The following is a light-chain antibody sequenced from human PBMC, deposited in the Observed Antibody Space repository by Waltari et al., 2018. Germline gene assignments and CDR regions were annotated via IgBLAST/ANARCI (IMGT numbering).Light chain of an antibody. CDR2: EAS. Sequence: EVVMTHTPATLSLFPGERATLSCRASQSMASNLACYQQKPAQAPRLLLYEASTRATGISARFRGSGYGAAVTLTISSLQSEDSAVYYCQQYNRWLPTAFGQATRLAIK. V-gene: IGKV3-15*01. CDR3: QQYNRWLPTA. CDR1: QSMASN. J-gene: IGKJ5*01.